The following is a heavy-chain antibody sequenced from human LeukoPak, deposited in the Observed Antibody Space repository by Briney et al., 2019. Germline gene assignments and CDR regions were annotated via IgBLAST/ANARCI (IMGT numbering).Heavy chain of an antibody. CDR3: ASNYGGLYSRTGDWYFDL. Sequence: SETLSLTCTVSGGSISSYYWSWIRQPPGKGLEWIGYIYYSGSTNYNPSLKSRVTISVDTSKNQFSLKLSSVTAADTAVYYCASNYGGLYSRTGDWYFDLWGRGTLVTVSS. D-gene: IGHD4-17*01. CDR2: IYYSGST. V-gene: IGHV4-59*01. J-gene: IGHJ2*01. CDR1: GGSISSYY.